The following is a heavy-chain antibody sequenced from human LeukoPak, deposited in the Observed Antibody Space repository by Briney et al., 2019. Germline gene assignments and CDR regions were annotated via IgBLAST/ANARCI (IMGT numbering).Heavy chain of an antibody. CDR3: ASNGFWVPDAFDI. Sequence: KPSETLSLTCAVYGGSFSGYYWSWIRQPPGKGLEWIGKINHSGSTNCSPSLKSRLTISVDTSKNQCSLKLSSVTAADTAVYYCASNGFWVPDAFDIWGQGTMVTVSS. D-gene: IGHD3-3*01. CDR1: GGSFSGYY. J-gene: IGHJ3*02. CDR2: INHSGST. V-gene: IGHV4-34*01.